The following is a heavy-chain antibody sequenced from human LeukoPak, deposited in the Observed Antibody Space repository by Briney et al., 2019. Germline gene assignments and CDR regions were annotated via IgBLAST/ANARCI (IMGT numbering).Heavy chain of an antibody. D-gene: IGHD6-6*01. J-gene: IGHJ3*02. Sequence: GGSLRLSCAASGFTFSSYSMNWVRQAPGKGLEWVSSISSSSSYIYYADSVKGRFTISRDNAKNSLYLQMNSLRAEDTAVYYCARAAGIAARRGAFDIWGQGTMVTVSS. CDR3: ARAAGIAARRGAFDI. V-gene: IGHV3-21*01. CDR1: GFTFSSYS. CDR2: ISSSSSYI.